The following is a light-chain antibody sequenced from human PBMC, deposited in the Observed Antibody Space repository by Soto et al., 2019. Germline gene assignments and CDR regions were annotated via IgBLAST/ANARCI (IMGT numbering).Light chain of an antibody. J-gene: IGLJ2*01. Sequence: QPVLTQAPSASASLGASVRLTCTLSSGHSDYAIAWHQQQPEKGPRYLMKLNSDGSHSKGDGIPDRFSGSSSGADRYLTISSLHSEDEADYYCQTWGSGSHVVFGGRTKVTVL. CDR2: LNSDGSH. CDR3: QTWGSGSHVV. CDR1: SGHSDYA. V-gene: IGLV4-69*01.